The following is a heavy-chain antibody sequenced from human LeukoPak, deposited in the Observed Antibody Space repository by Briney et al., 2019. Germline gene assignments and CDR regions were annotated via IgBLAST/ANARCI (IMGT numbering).Heavy chain of an antibody. D-gene: IGHD5-24*01. J-gene: IGHJ4*02. Sequence: ASVKVSCKASGYTFTSYAMHWVRQAPGQGLEWTGWITPGGGTNFPQKFQGRVAITWDTSITTAYMDLSRLTSDDTAVYYCARDRYGDGFAHFDYWGQGALATVSS. V-gene: IGHV1-2*02. CDR1: GYTFTSYA. CDR2: ITPGGGT. CDR3: ARDRYGDGFAHFDY.